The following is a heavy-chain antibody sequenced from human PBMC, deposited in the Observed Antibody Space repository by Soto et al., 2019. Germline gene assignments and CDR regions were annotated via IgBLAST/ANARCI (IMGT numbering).Heavy chain of an antibody. CDR1: GYTFTGYY. J-gene: IGHJ4*02. D-gene: IGHD3-10*01. V-gene: IGHV1-2*04. CDR3: ARDKGPTYYYGSGSYYFGY. Sequence: ASVKVSCKASGYTFTGYYMHWVRQAPGQGLEWMGWINPNSGGTNYAQKFQGWVTMTRDTSISTAYMELSRLRSDDTAVYYCARDKGPTYYYGSGSYYFGYWGQGTLVTVSS. CDR2: INPNSGGT.